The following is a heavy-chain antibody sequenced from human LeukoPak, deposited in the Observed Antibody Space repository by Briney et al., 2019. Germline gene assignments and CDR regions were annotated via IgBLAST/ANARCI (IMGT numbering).Heavy chain of an antibody. CDR3: ARDVLWFGVRRFDP. Sequence: ASVKVSCKASGYTFTSYGISWVRQAPGQGLEWMGWISASNGNTNYAQKLPGRSTMPTDTSTSTAYMELRSLRSDDPAVYYCARDVLWFGVRRFDPWGQGTLVTVSS. CDR2: ISASNGNT. CDR1: GYTFTSYG. J-gene: IGHJ5*02. D-gene: IGHD3-10*01. V-gene: IGHV1-18*01.